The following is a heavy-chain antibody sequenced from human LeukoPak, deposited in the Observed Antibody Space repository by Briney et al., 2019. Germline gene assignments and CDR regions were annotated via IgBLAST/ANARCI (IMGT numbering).Heavy chain of an antibody. Sequence: GGSLRLSCAASGFTFSSYSMNWVRQAPGKGLEWVSYISSSSSTIYYADSVKGRFTISRDNAEHSLYLQMNSLRAEDTAVYYCARERSGYVSRVDYWGQGTLVTVSS. V-gene: IGHV3-48*01. D-gene: IGHD5-12*01. CDR3: ARERSGYVSRVDY. CDR1: GFTFSSYS. CDR2: ISSSSSTI. J-gene: IGHJ4*02.